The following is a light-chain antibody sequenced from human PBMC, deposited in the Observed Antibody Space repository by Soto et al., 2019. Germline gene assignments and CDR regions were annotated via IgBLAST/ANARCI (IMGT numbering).Light chain of an antibody. CDR3: QSYDSSLSARV. CDR2: GNS. Sequence: QPVPTQPPSVSGAPGQRVTISCTGSSSNIGARFDVHWYQQLPGTAPKLLIYGNSNRPSGVPDRFSGSKSGTSASLAITGLQAEDEADYYCQSYDSSLSARVFGGGTKLTVL. CDR1: SSNIGARFD. J-gene: IGLJ2*01. V-gene: IGLV1-40*01.